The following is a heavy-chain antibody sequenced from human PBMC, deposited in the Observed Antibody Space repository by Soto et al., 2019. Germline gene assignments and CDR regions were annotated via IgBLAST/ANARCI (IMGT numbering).Heavy chain of an antibody. J-gene: IGHJ6*02. CDR1: GYTFTNYY. V-gene: IGHV1-46*01. CDR3: ARGADSGSYYEWYYYYGMDV. Sequence: GASVKVSCKASGYTFTNYYIHWVRQAPGQGLEWMGIINPSGGSTSYAQKFQGRVTLTSDTSTSTVYMELSSLRSEDTAVYYCARGADSGSYYEWYYYYGMDVWGQGTTVTVSS. CDR2: INPSGGST. D-gene: IGHD1-26*01.